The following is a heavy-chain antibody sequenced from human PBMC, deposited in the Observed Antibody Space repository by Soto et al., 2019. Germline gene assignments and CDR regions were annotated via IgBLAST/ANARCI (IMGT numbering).Heavy chain of an antibody. Sequence: QLQLQESGPGLVKPSETLSLTCTVSGGSISSSSYYWGWIRQPPGKGLEWIGSIYYSGSTYYNPSLKSRVTISVDTSKNQFSLKLRSATAADTAVYYCARFEWELYGVDYWGQGTLVTVSS. J-gene: IGHJ4*02. CDR1: GGSISSSSYY. CDR3: ARFEWELYGVDY. CDR2: IYYSGST. V-gene: IGHV4-39*01. D-gene: IGHD1-26*01.